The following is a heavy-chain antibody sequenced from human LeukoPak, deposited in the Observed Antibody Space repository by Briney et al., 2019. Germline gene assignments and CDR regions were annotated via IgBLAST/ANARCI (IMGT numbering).Heavy chain of an antibody. D-gene: IGHD3-22*01. J-gene: IGHJ6*02. Sequence: GGSLRLSCAASGFTFRSYSMNWVRQAPGKGLEWVSSISSSSRYIYYADSVKGRFTISRDNAKNSLYLQMNSLRAEDTAVYYCATSLLRRPYYYGMDVWGQGTTVTVSS. CDR1: GFTFRSYS. V-gene: IGHV3-21*01. CDR3: ATSLLRRPYYYGMDV. CDR2: ISSSSRYI.